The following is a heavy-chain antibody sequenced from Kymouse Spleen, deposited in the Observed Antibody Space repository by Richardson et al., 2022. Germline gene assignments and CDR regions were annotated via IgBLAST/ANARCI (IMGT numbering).Heavy chain of an antibody. J-gene: IGHJ4*02. Sequence: QVQLQESGPGLVKPSETLSLTCTVSGGSISSYYWSWIRQPPGKGLEWIGYIYYSGSTNYNPSLKSRVTISVDTSKNQFSLKLSSVTAADTAVYYCARVRIAARTLTTGAREPWSPSPQ. V-gene: IGHV4-59*01. CDR3: ARVRIAARTLTT. D-gene: IGHD6-6*01. CDR1: GGSISSYY. CDR2: IYYSGST.